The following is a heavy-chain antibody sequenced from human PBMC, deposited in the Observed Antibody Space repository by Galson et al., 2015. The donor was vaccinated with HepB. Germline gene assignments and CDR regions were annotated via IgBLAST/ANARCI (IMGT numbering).Heavy chain of an antibody. CDR1: GFTFSSYG. Sequence: SLRLSCAASGFTFSSYGMHWVRQAPGKGLEWVAFIRYDGSNKYYADSVKGRFTISRDNSKNTLYLQMNSLRAEDTAVYYCAEVAITMVRGVRDLSWFDPWGQGTLVTVSS. V-gene: IGHV3-30*02. J-gene: IGHJ5*02. CDR3: AEVAITMVRGVRDLSWFDP. CDR2: IRYDGSNK. D-gene: IGHD3-10*01.